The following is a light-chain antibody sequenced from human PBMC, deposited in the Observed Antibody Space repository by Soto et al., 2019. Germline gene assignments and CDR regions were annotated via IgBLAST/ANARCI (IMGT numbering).Light chain of an antibody. CDR1: QSINIW. J-gene: IGKJ1*01. V-gene: IGKV1-5*01. CDR2: DAS. Sequence: DIQMTQSPSTLSASVGDRVTITCRASQSINIWLAWYQQKAGKAPKLLIYDASTLESGVPSRFSGSGSRTEFILTISSLQPDDFATYYCQEYNSWRGEWTFGQGTKVEIK. CDR3: QEYNSWRGEWT.